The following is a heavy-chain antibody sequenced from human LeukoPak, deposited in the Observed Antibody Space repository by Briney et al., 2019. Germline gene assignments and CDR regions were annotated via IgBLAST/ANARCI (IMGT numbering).Heavy chain of an antibody. Sequence: GGSLRLSCAASGFTFSSYWMSWVRQAPGKGLEWVANIKQDGSEKYYVDSVKGRFTISRDNSKNTLYLQMNSLRAEDTAVYYCAREGGSSWCFDYWGQGTLVTVSS. D-gene: IGHD6-13*01. J-gene: IGHJ4*02. CDR3: AREGGSSWCFDY. CDR1: GFTFSSYW. V-gene: IGHV3-7*01. CDR2: IKQDGSEK.